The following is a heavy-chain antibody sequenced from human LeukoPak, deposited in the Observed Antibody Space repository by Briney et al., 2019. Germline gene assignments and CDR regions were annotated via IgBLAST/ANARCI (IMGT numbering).Heavy chain of an antibody. D-gene: IGHD2-2*01. V-gene: IGHV3-48*04. CDR3: ARDREACSSTSCYPGSFDY. Sequence: QPGRSLRLSCAASGFTFSGYAMHWVRQAPGKGLEWVSYISSSSSTIYYADSVKGRFTISRDNAKNSLYLQMNSLRAEDAAVYYCARDREACSSTSCYPGSFDYWGQGTLVTVSS. CDR1: GFTFSGYA. CDR2: ISSSSSTI. J-gene: IGHJ4*02.